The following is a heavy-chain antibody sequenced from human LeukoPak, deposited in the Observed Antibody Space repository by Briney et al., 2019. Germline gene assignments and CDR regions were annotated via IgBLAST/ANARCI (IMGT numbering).Heavy chain of an antibody. D-gene: IGHD2-21*02. V-gene: IGHV1-2*02. Sequence: ASVKVSCKASGYTFTGYYMHWVRQAPGQGLEWMGWINPNSGDTKYAQKFQGRVTMTRDTSNNTVYMDLTRLIFDDMAMYYCARDGVFRFEVGDVYYYYMDVWGKGTAVIISS. J-gene: IGHJ6*03. CDR3: ARDGVFRFEVGDVYYYYMDV. CDR2: INPNSGDT. CDR1: GYTFTGYY.